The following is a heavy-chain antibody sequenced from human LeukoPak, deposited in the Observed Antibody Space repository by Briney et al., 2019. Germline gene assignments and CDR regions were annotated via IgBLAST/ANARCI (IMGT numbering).Heavy chain of an antibody. Sequence: KPGGSLRLSCAASGFTLSTYDMNWVRQAPGRGLEWLSAISSRSDYIYYADSVKGRFTVSRDNAENSLYLQMSSLRAEDTAVYYCAREIYGSGTHPFDYWGQGTLVTVSS. V-gene: IGHV3-21*06. CDR1: GFTLSTYD. J-gene: IGHJ4*02. D-gene: IGHD3-10*01. CDR3: AREIYGSGTHPFDY. CDR2: ISSRSDYI.